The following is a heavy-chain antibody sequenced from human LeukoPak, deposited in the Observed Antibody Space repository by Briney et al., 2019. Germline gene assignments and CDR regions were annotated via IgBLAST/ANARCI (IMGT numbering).Heavy chain of an antibody. CDR1: GFTFSSYG. J-gene: IGHJ3*02. V-gene: IGHV3-30*02. CDR2: IRYDGSNK. Sequence: GGSLRLSCAASGFTFSSYGKHWVRQAPGKGLEWVAFIRYDGSNKYYADSVKGRFTISRDNSKNTLYLQMNSLRAEDTAVYYCAKGLLSDYDFWSGYPPFAFDIWGQGTMVTVSS. CDR3: AKGLLSDYDFWSGYPPFAFDI. D-gene: IGHD3-3*01.